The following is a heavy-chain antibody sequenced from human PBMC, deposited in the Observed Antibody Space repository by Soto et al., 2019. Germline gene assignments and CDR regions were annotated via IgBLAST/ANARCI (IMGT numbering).Heavy chain of an antibody. CDR3: ARESPQMTTVTTDYYYYMDV. V-gene: IGHV4-59*01. CDR1: GGSISSYY. Sequence: SETLSLTCTVSGGSISSYYWSWIRQPPGKGLEWIGYIYYSGSTNYNPSLKSRVTISVDTSKNQFSLKLSSVTAADTAVYYCARESPQMTTVTTDYYYYMDVWGKGTTVTVSS. J-gene: IGHJ6*03. CDR2: IYYSGST. D-gene: IGHD4-17*01.